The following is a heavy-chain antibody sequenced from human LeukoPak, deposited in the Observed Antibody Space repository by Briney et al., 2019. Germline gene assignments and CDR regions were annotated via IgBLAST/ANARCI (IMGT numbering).Heavy chain of an antibody. V-gene: IGHV3-23*01. CDR1: GFTFSSYA. CDR3: AKDPQQYSSFTFDY. J-gene: IGHJ4*02. CDR2: ISGSGGSS. D-gene: IGHD6-6*01. Sequence: GGSLRLSCAASGFTFSSYAMSWVRQAPGKGLEWVSAISGSGGSSYYADSVKGRFTISRDNSKNTLYLQMNSLRAEDTAVYYCAKDPQQYSSFTFDYWGQGNLVTVSS.